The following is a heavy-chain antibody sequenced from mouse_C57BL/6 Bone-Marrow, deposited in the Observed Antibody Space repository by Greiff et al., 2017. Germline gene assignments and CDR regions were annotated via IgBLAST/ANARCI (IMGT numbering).Heavy chain of an antibody. J-gene: IGHJ4*01. CDR3: ARWGYYGSTFTIAMDY. D-gene: IGHD1-1*01. V-gene: IGHV1-54*01. Sequence: QLQQSGAELVRPGTSVKVSCKASGYAFTNYLIEWVKQRPGQGLEWIGVINPGSGGTNYNEKFKGKATLTADKSSSTAYMQLSSLTSEDSAVYFCARWGYYGSTFTIAMDYWGQGTSVTVSS. CDR2: INPGSGGT. CDR1: GYAFTNYL.